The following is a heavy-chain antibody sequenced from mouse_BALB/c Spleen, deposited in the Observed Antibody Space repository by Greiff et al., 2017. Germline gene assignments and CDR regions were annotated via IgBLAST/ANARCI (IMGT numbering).Heavy chain of an antibody. J-gene: IGHJ4*01. CDR1: GFTFSSYA. CDR2: ISSGGSYT. CDR3: ARMISYAMDY. Sequence: EVKLVESGGGLVKPGGSLKLSCAASGFTFSSYAMSWVRQSPEKRLEWVAEISSGGSYTYYPDTVTGRFTISRDNAKNTLYLEMSSLRSEDTAMYYCARMISYAMDYWGQGTSVTVSS. D-gene: IGHD2-4*01. V-gene: IGHV5-9-4*01.